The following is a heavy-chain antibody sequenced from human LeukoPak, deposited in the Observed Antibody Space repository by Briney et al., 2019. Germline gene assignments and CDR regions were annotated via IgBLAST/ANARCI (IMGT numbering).Heavy chain of an antibody. Sequence: ASVKVSCKASGYTFIDHYLHWVRQAPGQGLEWLGWINPKGGDTNYARDFQGRVTMTRDTSTTTAYMELSSLRSDDTAMYYCAIHWGSGWYFDLWGRGTQVTVSS. J-gene: IGHJ2*01. CDR2: INPKGGDT. CDR3: AIHWGSGWYFDL. D-gene: IGHD7-27*01. V-gene: IGHV1-2*02. CDR1: GYTFIDHY.